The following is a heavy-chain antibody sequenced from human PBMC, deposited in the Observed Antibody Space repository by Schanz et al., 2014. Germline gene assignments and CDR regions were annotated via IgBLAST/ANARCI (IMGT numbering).Heavy chain of an antibody. CDR3: ARGTPFLCDY. CDR2: ISYDGRHK. Sequence: QVQLVESGGGVVQPGRSLRLSCAASGFTFSGYGMHWVRQAPGKGLEWVAIISYDGRHKNYADSVKGRFTISRDSARNSLYLQMSSLRAEDTAVYYCARGTPFLCDYWGQGTLVTVSS. D-gene: IGHD3-16*01. V-gene: IGHV3-30*03. CDR1: GFTFSGYG. J-gene: IGHJ4*02.